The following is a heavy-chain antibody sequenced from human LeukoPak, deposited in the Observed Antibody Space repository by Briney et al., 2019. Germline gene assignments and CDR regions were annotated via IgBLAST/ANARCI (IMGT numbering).Heavy chain of an antibody. Sequence: SETLSLTCTVSGGSISSYYWSWIRQPPGKGLEWIGYIYYSGSTNYNPSLKSRVTISVDTSKNQFSLKLSSVTAADTAVYYCARDRGSSWYRSQWWFDPWGQGTLVTVSS. CDR1: GGSISSYY. CDR2: IYYSGST. J-gene: IGHJ5*02. CDR3: ARDRGSSWYRSQWWFDP. D-gene: IGHD6-13*01. V-gene: IGHV4-59*12.